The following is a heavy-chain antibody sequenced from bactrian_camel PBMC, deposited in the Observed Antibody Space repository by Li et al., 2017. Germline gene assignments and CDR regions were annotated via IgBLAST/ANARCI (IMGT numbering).Heavy chain of an antibody. CDR3: ATGEEAESYAGIWYDKYNY. Sequence: HVQLVESGGGLVQPGGSLRLSCAASGFGFSSYWMYWVRQAPGKGLEWVSSVSSDTRTSYADSVKGRFTISKDNAKNTLYLQMNSLKTEDSAVYSCATGEEAESYAGIWYDKYNYWGQGTQVTVS. V-gene: IGHV3S26*01. J-gene: IGHJ4*01. CDR2: SVSSDTRT. CDR1: GFGFSSYW. D-gene: IGHD6*01.